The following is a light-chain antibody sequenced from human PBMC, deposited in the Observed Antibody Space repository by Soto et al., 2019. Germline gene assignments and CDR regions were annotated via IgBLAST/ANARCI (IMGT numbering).Light chain of an antibody. CDR3: ATWDSSLRGWV. CDR1: SSNIGTNY. V-gene: IGLV1-51*01. J-gene: IGLJ3*02. Sequence: QSALTQPPSVSAAPRQKVTISCSGGSSNIGTNYVSWYQQLPGTAPKLLIYDNNKRPSGIPDRLSGSKSGTSATLGITGLQTGDEADYYCATWDSSLRGWVFGRGTKLTVL. CDR2: DNN.